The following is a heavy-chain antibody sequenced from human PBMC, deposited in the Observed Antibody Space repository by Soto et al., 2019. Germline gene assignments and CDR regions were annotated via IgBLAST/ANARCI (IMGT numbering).Heavy chain of an antibody. V-gene: IGHV5-51*03. Sequence: NQGESLKISCKASGYSFTSYWIAWVRQMPGKGLEWMGIIYPGDSDTIYSPSFQGQVTISADKSISTAYLQWSSLKDSDTAMYYCARGSVGDYYYYIDVWGKGTTVTVSS. D-gene: IGHD1-26*01. CDR1: GYSFTSYW. J-gene: IGHJ6*03. CDR3: ARGSVGDYYYYIDV. CDR2: IYPGDSDT.